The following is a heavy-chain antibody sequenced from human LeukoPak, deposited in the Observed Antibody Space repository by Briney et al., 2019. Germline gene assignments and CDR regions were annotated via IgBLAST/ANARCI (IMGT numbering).Heavy chain of an antibody. Sequence: GGSLRLSCTASGFSFCDYAMSWVRQAPGKGLEGVGFIRSKAYGGTTEYAASVKGTFTISRDDSKSIAYLQMNSLKTEDTAIYYCTREEGGATDYWGQGTLVTVSS. J-gene: IGHJ4*02. CDR1: GFSFCDYA. D-gene: IGHD1-26*01. V-gene: IGHV3-49*04. CDR3: TREEGGATDY. CDR2: IRSKAYGGTT.